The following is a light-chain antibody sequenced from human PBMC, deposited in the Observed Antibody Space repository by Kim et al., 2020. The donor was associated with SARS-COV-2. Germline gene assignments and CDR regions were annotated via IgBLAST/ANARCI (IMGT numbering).Light chain of an antibody. CDR1: RSTVGAGYD. V-gene: IGLV1-40*01. CDR2: DNN. CDR3: QSYDSSLGGWV. Sequence: VTSADTGGRSTVGAGYDVNWYRQVRGTAPKPLIFDNNSRPSGVPDRFSGSKSGTSASLAITGLQAEDEADYYCQSYDSSLGGWVFGGGTKVTVL. J-gene: IGLJ3*02.